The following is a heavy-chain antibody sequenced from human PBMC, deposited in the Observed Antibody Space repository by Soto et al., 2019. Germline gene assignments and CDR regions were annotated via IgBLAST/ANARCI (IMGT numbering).Heavy chain of an antibody. CDR2: FDPEDGET. CDR3: ATDLFAYYYDSSGYYLDY. V-gene: IGHV1-24*01. D-gene: IGHD3-22*01. J-gene: IGHJ4*02. CDR1: GYTLTELS. Sequence: ASVKVSCKVSGYTLTELSMHWVRQAPGKGLEWMGGFDPEDGETIYAQKFQGGVTMTEDTSTDTAYMELSSLRSEDTAVYYCATDLFAYYYDSSGYYLDYWGQGTLVTVSS.